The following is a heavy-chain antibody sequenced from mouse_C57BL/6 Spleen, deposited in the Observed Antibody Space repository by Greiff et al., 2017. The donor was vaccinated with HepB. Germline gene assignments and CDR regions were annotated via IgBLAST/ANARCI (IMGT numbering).Heavy chain of an antibody. V-gene: IGHV1-55*01. Sequence: QVQLQQSGAELVKPGASVKMSCKASGYTFTSYWITWVKQRPGQGLEWIGDIYPGSGSTNYNEKFKSKATLTVDTSSSTAYMQLSSLTSEDSAVYYCARGYGYDVGFAYWGQGTLVTVSA. CDR3: ARGYGYDVGFAY. D-gene: IGHD2-2*01. J-gene: IGHJ3*01. CDR2: IYPGSGST. CDR1: GYTFTSYW.